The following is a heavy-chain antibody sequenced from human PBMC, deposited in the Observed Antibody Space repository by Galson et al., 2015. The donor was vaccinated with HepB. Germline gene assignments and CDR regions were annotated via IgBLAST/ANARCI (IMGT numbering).Heavy chain of an antibody. Sequence: SLRLSCAASGFTFSSYAMSWVRQAPGKGLEWVSAIRGSGGSTYYADSVKGRFTISRDNSKNTLYLQMNSLRAEDTAVYYCATPYGSGSYYDYYFDYWGQGTLVTVSS. CDR1: GFTFSSYA. D-gene: IGHD3-10*01. V-gene: IGHV3-23*01. CDR2: IRGSGGST. CDR3: ATPYGSGSYYDYYFDY. J-gene: IGHJ4*02.